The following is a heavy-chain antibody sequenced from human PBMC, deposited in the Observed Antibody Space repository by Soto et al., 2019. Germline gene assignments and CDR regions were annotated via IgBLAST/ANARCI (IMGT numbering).Heavy chain of an antibody. CDR1: GFTFSSYS. CDR2: ISSSSSYI. Sequence: GGSLRLSCAASGFTFSSYSMNWVRQAPGKGLEWVSSISSSSSYIYYADSVKGRFTISRDNAKNSLYLQMNSLRAEDTAVYYCARVVGATPGAYYYYYYGMDVWGQGTTVTVSS. V-gene: IGHV3-21*01. J-gene: IGHJ6*02. D-gene: IGHD1-26*01. CDR3: ARVVGATPGAYYYYYYGMDV.